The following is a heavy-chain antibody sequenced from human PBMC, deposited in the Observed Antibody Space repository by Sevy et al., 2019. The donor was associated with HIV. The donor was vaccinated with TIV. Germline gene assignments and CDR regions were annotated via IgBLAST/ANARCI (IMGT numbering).Heavy chain of an antibody. CDR3: ARDAMRVGNSNYFYGMDV. CDR1: GFTLSPYS. D-gene: IGHD2-2*01. CDR2: IGSSSNII. J-gene: IGHJ6*02. V-gene: IGHV3-48*02. Sequence: GGSLRLSCAASGFTLSPYSMEWVRQAPGKGLGWVSHIGSSSNIIYYADSVKGRFTVSRDNAKNSLYLQMDSLRDEDTDVYYCARDAMRVGNSNYFYGMDVWGQGTTVTVSS.